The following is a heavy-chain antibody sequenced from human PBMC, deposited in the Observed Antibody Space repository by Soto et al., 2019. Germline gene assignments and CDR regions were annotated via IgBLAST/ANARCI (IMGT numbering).Heavy chain of an antibody. Sequence: GGSLRLSCAVSGFTVSNNYMNWVRQAPGKGLEWVSVIYSDGSTYYADSVKGRFTISRDNSKNTVFLQMNTLRAEDTAVYYCARAAVGRRPGDFDYWGQGTLVTGAS. D-gene: IGHD3-10*01. CDR2: IYSDGST. CDR3: ARAAVGRRPGDFDY. J-gene: IGHJ4*02. V-gene: IGHV3-53*01. CDR1: GFTVSNNY.